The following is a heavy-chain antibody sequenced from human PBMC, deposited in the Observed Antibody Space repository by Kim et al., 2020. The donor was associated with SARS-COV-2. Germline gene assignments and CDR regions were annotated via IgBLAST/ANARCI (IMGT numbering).Heavy chain of an antibody. CDR2: IYSGGST. D-gene: IGHD3-16*02. V-gene: IGHV3-66*01. J-gene: IGHJ4*02. CDR3: AREVRFGGVIVPQGY. CDR1: GFTFSSNY. Sequence: GGSLRLSCAASGFTFSSNYMSWVRQAPGKGLEWVSVIYSGGSTYYADSVKSRCTISRDNSKNTLYLQMNSLRAEDTAVYYCAREVRFGGVIVPQGYWGQGTLVTVSS.